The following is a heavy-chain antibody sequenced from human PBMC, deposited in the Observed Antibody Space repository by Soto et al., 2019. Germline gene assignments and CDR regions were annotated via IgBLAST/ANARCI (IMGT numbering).Heavy chain of an antibody. CDR3: AAWAEGATEVH. CDR2: IWYDASKQ. V-gene: IGHV3-33*01. D-gene: IGHD2-15*01. CDR1: GFSFSVYG. J-gene: IGHJ4*02. Sequence: GGSLRLSCETSGFSFSVYGMHWVRQAPGKGLEWVAVIWYDASKQFYAASVEGRFTISRDNSKAILYLQMNSLRAEDTAVYYCAAWAEGATEVHWGQGTLVTVS.